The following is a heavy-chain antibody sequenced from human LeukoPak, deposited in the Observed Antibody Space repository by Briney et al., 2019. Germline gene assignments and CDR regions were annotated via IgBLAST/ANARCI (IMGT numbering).Heavy chain of an antibody. CDR3: AKSRSFIAAAGPHY. CDR1: GFTFSSYA. D-gene: IGHD6-13*01. J-gene: IGHJ4*02. V-gene: IGHV3-23*01. Sequence: GGSLRLSCAAPGFTFSSYAMSWVRQAPGKGLEWVSAISGSGGSTYYADSVKGRFTISRDNSKNTLYLQMNSLRAEDTAVYYCAKSRSFIAAAGPHYWGQGTLVTVSS. CDR2: ISGSGGST.